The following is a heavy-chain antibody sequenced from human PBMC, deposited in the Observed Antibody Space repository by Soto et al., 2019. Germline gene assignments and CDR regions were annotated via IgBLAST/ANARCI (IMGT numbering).Heavy chain of an antibody. V-gene: IGHV3-33*01. CDR2: IWYDGSNK. D-gene: IGHD6-13*01. CDR1: GFTFSSYG. CDR3: AREPSVGAAAGTLCYCGMDA. J-gene: IGHJ6*02. Sequence: GGSLRLSCAASGFTFSSYGMHWVRQAPGKGLEWVAVIWYDGSNKYYADSVTGRFTISRDNSKTTLYLQMNSLSAEDTAVNYCAREPSVGAAAGTLCYCGMDAWGHGTRVT.